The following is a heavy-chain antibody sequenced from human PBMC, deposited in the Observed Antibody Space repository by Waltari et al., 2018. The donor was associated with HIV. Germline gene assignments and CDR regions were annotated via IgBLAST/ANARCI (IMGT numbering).Heavy chain of an antibody. Sequence: QVQLVQSGAEVKKPGASVKVSCKASGYTFTSYYMHWVRQAPGQGLEWMGIINPSVGSTRDAQKFQGRVTMTRDTSTSTVYMELSSLRSEDTAVYYCARAIAAGRSYNWCDPWGQGTLVTVSS. D-gene: IGHD6-13*01. V-gene: IGHV1-46*01. J-gene: IGHJ5*02. CDR2: INPSVGST. CDR3: ARAIAAGRSYNWCDP. CDR1: GYTFTSYY.